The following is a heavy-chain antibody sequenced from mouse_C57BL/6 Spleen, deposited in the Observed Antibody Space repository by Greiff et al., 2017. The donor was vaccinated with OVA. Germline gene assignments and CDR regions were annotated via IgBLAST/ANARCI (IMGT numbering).Heavy chain of an antibody. CDR1: GYTFTSYW. J-gene: IGHJ3*01. CDR2: IDPNSGGT. CDR3: ANYYGSSYGFAY. D-gene: IGHD1-1*01. V-gene: IGHV1-72*01. Sequence: VQRVESGAELVKPGASVKLSCKASGYTFTSYWMHWVKQRPGRGLEWIGRIDPNSGGTKYNEKFKSKATLTVDKPSSTAYMQLSSLTSEDSAVYYCANYYGSSYGFAYWGQGTLVTVSA.